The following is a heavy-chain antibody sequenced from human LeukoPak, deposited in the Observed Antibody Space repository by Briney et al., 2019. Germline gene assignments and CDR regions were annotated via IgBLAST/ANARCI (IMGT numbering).Heavy chain of an antibody. Sequence: GASLRLSCAASGFTFSSYWMSWVRQAPGKGLEWVSVIFSGGSTYYADSVKGRFTISRDDSKNTVYLQMNSLRAEDTSVYFCARGGESSGYYYADYWGQGTLVTVSS. J-gene: IGHJ4*02. CDR3: ARGGESSGYYYADY. CDR1: GFTFSSYW. V-gene: IGHV3-66*01. CDR2: IFSGGST. D-gene: IGHD3-22*01.